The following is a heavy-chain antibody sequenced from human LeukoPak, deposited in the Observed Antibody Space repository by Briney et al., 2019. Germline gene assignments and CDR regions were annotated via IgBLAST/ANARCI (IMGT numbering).Heavy chain of an antibody. Sequence: GESLKISCKGSGFRFTSYWIGWVRQMTGKGMEWMGIIYPDDSDTRYSPSFQGQVTISADKSISTAYLQWSSLRASDTAMYYCARRETGQLFIDYWGQGTLVTVSS. J-gene: IGHJ4*02. CDR2: IYPDDSDT. CDR1: GFRFTSYW. CDR3: ARRETGQLFIDY. D-gene: IGHD5-18*01. V-gene: IGHV5-51*01.